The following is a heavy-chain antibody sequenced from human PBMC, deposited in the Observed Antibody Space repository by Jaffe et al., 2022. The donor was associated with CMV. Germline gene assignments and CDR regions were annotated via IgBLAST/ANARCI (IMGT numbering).Heavy chain of an antibody. J-gene: IGHJ6*03. V-gene: IGHV3-7*03. CDR2: IKQDGSEK. D-gene: IGHD4-4*01. CDR1: GFTFSSYW. Sequence: EVQLVESGGGLVQPGGSLRLSCAASGFTFSSYWMSWVRQAPGKGLEWVANIKQDGSEKYYVDSVKGRFTISRDNAKNSLYLQMNSLRAEDTAVYYCASLFAGVYRTTVTTSRMDVWGKGTTVTVSS. CDR3: ASLFAGVYRTTVTTSRMDV.